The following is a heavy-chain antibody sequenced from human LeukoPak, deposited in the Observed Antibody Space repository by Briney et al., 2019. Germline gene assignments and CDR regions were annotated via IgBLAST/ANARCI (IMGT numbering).Heavy chain of an antibody. V-gene: IGHV3-74*01. D-gene: IGHD5-18*01. CDR3: ARGGDTARWWAY. CDR2: LNGDGSST. J-gene: IGHJ4*02. Sequence: GGSLRLSCAASGFTFSSYWMHWVRQAPGKGLVWVSRLNGDGSSTSYADSVKGRFTISRDNAKNTLYLQINSLRAEDTAVYYCARGGDTARWWAYWGQGTLVTVSS. CDR1: GFTFSSYW.